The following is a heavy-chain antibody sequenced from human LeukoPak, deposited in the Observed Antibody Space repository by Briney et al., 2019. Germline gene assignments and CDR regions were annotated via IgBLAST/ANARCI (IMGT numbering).Heavy chain of an antibody. J-gene: IGHJ5*02. V-gene: IGHV3-53*01. Sequence: GGSLRLSCAASGFTVSSNYMSWVRQAPGKGLEWVSVIYSGGSTYYADSVKGRFTISRDNSKNTLSLQMNSLRIEDTAMYYCASRRAGYSGYSWGQGTLVTVSS. CDR3: ASRRAGYSGYS. CDR2: IYSGGST. CDR1: GFTVSSNY. D-gene: IGHD5-12*01.